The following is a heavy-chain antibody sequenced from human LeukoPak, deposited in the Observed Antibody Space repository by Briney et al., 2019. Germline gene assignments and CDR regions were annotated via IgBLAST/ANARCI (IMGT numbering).Heavy chain of an antibody. Sequence: PGGSLRLSCAASGFTFTTYSMNWVRQAPGKGLEWVSSISSSSSYIYYADSVKSRFTISRDNAKNSLYLQMNSLRAEDTAVYYCASRLGSSWGYNWFDPWGQGTLVTVSS. V-gene: IGHV3-21*01. CDR1: GFTFTTYS. J-gene: IGHJ5*02. CDR3: ASRLGSSWGYNWFDP. CDR2: ISSSSSYI. D-gene: IGHD6-13*01.